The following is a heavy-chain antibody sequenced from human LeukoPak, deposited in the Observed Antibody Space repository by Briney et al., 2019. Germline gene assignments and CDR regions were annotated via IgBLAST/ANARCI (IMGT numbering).Heavy chain of an antibody. CDR3: TTVAY. V-gene: IGHV3-73*01. D-gene: IGHD6-19*01. CDR2: IRSKTNDYAT. Sequence: PGGSLRLSCAVSGFTFSGSAIHWVRQASGRGLEWVGRIRSKTNDYATAYAASVRGRFTVSRDDSKNILYLQMNSLKTEDTAVYYCTTVAYWAQGTLVTVSS. CDR1: GFTFSGSA. J-gene: IGHJ4*02.